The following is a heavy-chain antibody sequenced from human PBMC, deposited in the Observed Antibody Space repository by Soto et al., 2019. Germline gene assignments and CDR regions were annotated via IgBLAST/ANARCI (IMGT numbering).Heavy chain of an antibody. J-gene: IGHJ6*02. V-gene: IGHV4-59*01. Sequence: SETLSLTCTVSGGSISSYYWSWIRQPPGKGLEWIGYIYYSGSTNYNPSLKSRVTISVDTSKNQFSLKLSSVTAADTAVYCCARSCGYYSSGWPPNYYYYGMDVWGQGTTVTVSS. CDR2: IYYSGST. CDR1: GGSISSYY. D-gene: IGHD6-19*01. CDR3: ARSCGYYSSGWPPNYYYYGMDV.